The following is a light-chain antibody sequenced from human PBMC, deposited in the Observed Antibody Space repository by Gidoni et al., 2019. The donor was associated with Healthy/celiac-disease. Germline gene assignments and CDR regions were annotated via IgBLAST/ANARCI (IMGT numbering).Light chain of an antibody. J-gene: IGKJ1*01. V-gene: IGKV3-15*01. CDR1: QSVSSN. CDR2: GAS. CDR3: QQYNNLWT. Sequence: IVMTQSPATLSVSPGARAPLSCRASQSVSSNLAWYQQKPGQAPRLLIYGASTRATGIPARFSGSGSGTEFTLTSSSLQSEDFALYYCQQYNNLWTFGQGTKVEIK.